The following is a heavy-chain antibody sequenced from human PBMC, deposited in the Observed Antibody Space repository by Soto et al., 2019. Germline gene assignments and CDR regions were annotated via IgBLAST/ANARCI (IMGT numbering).Heavy chain of an antibody. V-gene: IGHV3-33*01. CDR1: GFTFSSYG. Sequence: PGGSLRLSCAASGFTFSSYGMQWVRQAPGKGLEWVAVIWYDGSNKYYADSVKGRFTISRDNSKNTLYLQMNSLRAEDTAVYYCAREMATITGLDYWGQGTLVTVS. CDR2: IWYDGSNK. J-gene: IGHJ4*02. CDR3: AREMATITGLDY. D-gene: IGHD5-12*01.